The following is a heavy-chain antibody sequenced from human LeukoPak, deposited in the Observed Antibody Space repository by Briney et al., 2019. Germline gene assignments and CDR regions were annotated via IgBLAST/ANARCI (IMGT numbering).Heavy chain of an antibody. CDR1: GDSVSNHW. CDR2: ISSRGYT. D-gene: IGHD3-10*01. V-gene: IGHV4-4*07. J-gene: IGHJ4*02. CDR3: ARHQNYGSGLGPRKSYFDY. Sequence: SETLSLTCTVSGDSVSNHWWIWIRQPAGKGLEWIGRISSRGYTNYNPSLNSRVTMSVDTSKNQFSLKLSSVTAADTAVYYCARHQNYGSGLGPRKSYFDYWGQGTLVTVSS.